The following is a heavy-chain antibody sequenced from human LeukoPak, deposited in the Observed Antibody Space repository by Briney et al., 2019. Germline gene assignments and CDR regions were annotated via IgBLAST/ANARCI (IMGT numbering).Heavy chain of an antibody. Sequence: EASVKVSCKASGYTFTGYYMHWVRQAPGQGLEWMGWINPNSGGTNYAQKFQGRVTMTRDTSISTAYMELSRLRSDDTAVYYCARARQPRIAAAGVDYWGQGTQVTASS. CDR1: GYTFTGYY. D-gene: IGHD6-13*01. J-gene: IGHJ4*02. CDR2: INPNSGGT. CDR3: ARARQPRIAAAGVDY. V-gene: IGHV1-2*02.